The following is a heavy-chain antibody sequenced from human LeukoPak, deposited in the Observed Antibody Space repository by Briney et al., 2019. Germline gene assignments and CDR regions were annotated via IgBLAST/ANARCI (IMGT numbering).Heavy chain of an antibody. CDR1: GGSISSYY. CDR2: IYYSGST. J-gene: IGHJ4*02. V-gene: IGHV4-59*01. CDR3: ASYPFDY. Sequence: PSETLSLTCTVSGGSISSYYWSWIRQPPGKGLEWIGYIYYSGSTNYNPSLKSRVTISVDTSKNQFSLKLSSVTAADTAVYYCASYPFDYWGQGTLVTVSS.